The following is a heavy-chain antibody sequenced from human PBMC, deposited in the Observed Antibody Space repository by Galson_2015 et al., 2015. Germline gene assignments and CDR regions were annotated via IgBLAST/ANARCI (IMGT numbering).Heavy chain of an antibody. Sequence: SGAEVKQPGASVKVSCKASGFTFSNFGFIWVRQAPGQGLEWMGWISASNGQSEYVQKFQDRFTMTTDTSTNTAYMDLRNLGSDDTAVYFCARWQWIARGFFDAWGQGTLVSVSS. CDR3: ARWQWIARGFFDA. V-gene: IGHV1-18*01. J-gene: IGHJ4*02. D-gene: IGHD5-12*01. CDR1: GFTFSNFG. CDR2: ISASNGQS.